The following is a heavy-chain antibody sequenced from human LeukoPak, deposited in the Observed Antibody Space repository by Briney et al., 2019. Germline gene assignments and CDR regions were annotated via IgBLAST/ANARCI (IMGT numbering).Heavy chain of an antibody. CDR3: ARFSSDNSLDY. D-gene: IGHD1-1*01. CDR1: GYTFTGYY. V-gene: IGHV1-2*02. CDR2: INPNSGST. J-gene: IGHJ4*02. Sequence: ASVKVSCKASGYTFTGYYMHWVRQAPGQGLEGMGWINPNSGSTNYTQKFQGRVSMTRDTSISTAYMDLSSLRSDDTAVYYCARFSSDNSLDYWGQGTLVTVSS.